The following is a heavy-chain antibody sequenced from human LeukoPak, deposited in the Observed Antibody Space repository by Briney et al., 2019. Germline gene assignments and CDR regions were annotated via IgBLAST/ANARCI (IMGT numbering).Heavy chain of an antibody. Sequence: GGSLRLSCAASGFTISDYYMSWIRQAPGKGLERVSYSSSSVCTIYYADSVKGRFAISRDNAKNSLYLQMNSLRAEDTAVYYCARRRDFIDYWGQGTLVTVSS. V-gene: IGHV3-11*01. CDR3: ARRRDFIDY. J-gene: IGHJ4*02. D-gene: IGHD3/OR15-3a*01. CDR1: GFTISDYY. CDR2: SSSSVCTI.